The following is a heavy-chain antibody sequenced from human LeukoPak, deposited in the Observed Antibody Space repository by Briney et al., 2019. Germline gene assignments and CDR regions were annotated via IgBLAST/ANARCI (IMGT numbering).Heavy chain of an antibody. V-gene: IGHV3-21*01. CDR2: LSGSSTYI. CDR1: GFTFSSYS. J-gene: IGHJ4*02. D-gene: IGHD3-10*01. CDR3: ARDGTHGSGRHFDY. Sequence: PGGSLRLSCAASGFTFSSYSINWVRQAPGKWLEWLSSLSGSSTYIYYADSVKGRFTVSRDNAKNSLYLQMNSLRAEDTAVYYCARDGTHGSGRHFDYWGQGTLVTVSS.